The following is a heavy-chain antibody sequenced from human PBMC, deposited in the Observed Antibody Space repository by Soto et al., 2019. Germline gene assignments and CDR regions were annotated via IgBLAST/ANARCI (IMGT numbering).Heavy chain of an antibody. D-gene: IGHD2-2*01. CDR2: IIPIFGTA. CDR1: GGTFSSYA. V-gene: IGHV1-69*01. CDR3: ARSNIVVVPAAPYNWFDP. Sequence: QVQLVQSGAEVKKPGSSVKVSCKASGGTFSSYAISWVRQAPGQGLEWMGGIIPIFGTANYAQKFQGRVTITADESTSTAHMELSSLRSEDTAVYYCARSNIVVVPAAPYNWFDPWGQGTLVTVSS. J-gene: IGHJ5*02.